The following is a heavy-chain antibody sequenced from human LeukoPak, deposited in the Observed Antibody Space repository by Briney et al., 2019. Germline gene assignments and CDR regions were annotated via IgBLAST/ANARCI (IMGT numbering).Heavy chain of an antibody. CDR2: ISGSGGST. D-gene: IGHD1-1*01. CDR1: GFAFSSYA. J-gene: IGHJ4*02. V-gene: IGHV3-23*01. Sequence: GESLRLSCAASGFAFSSYAMNWVRQAPGKGLQWVSAISGSGGSTYYADSVKGRFTISRDNSKNSLYLQMNSLRVEDTALYYCARCTTGRTFGSLREIKRSREIDYWGQGTLVTVSS. CDR3: ARCTTGRTFGSLREIKRSREIDY.